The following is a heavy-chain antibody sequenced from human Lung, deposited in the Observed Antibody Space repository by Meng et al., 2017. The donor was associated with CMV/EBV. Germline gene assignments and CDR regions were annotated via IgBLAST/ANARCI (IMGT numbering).Heavy chain of an antibody. Sequence: SVKVSCKASGGTFSSYAFSWVRQAPGQGLEWMGGIIPIFSIANYAQKFQGRVTITTDESTSTAYMELSSLRSEDTAVYYCARDRTGDCSSTSCYNYYYYYGMGVWGPRTTVPVSS. J-gene: IGHJ6*02. V-gene: IGHV1-69*05. CDR1: GGTFSSYA. D-gene: IGHD2-2*02. CDR2: IIPIFSIA. CDR3: ARDRTGDCSSTSCYNYYYYYGMGV.